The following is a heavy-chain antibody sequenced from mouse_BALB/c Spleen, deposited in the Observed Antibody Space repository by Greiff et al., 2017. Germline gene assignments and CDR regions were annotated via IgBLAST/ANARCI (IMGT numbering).Heavy chain of an antibody. CDR2: IDPSDSYT. Sequence: VQLQQPGAELVKPGASVKLSCKASGYTFTSYWMHWVKQRPGQGLEWIGEIDPSDSYTNYNQKFKGKATLTVDKSSSTAYMQLSSLTSEDSAVYYCAGIYYGNYDAMDYWGQGTSVTVSS. V-gene: IGHV1-69*02. CDR3: AGIYYGNYDAMDY. J-gene: IGHJ4*01. CDR1: GYTFTSYW. D-gene: IGHD2-1*01.